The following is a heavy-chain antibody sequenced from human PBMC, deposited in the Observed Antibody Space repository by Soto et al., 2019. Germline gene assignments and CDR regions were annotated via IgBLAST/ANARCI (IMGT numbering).Heavy chain of an antibody. J-gene: IGHJ6*02. Sequence: GGSLRLSCAASGFTFSIYSMNWVRQAPGKGLEWVSLISGSGGSTHYADSVEGRFTISRDNSKNTLYLEMDSLRAEDTAVYYCAKDTQADYGDYVGRSNYYYGMDVWGQGTTVTVSS. CDR1: GFTFSIYS. D-gene: IGHD4-17*01. CDR2: ISGSGGST. CDR3: AKDTQADYGDYVGRSNYYYGMDV. V-gene: IGHV3-23*01.